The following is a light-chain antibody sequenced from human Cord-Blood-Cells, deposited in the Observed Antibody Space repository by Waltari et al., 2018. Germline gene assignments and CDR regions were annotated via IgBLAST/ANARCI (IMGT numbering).Light chain of an antibody. J-gene: IGKJ3*01. CDR1: QSISSY. CDR3: EQRYSTPFT. CDR2: AAS. V-gene: IGKV1-39*01. Sequence: EIQMTQSPSSLSASVGDRVTITCRASQSISSYLNWYQQTQGKAPKILLYAASSLQSGVPSRFSCSGSGTDFTLTISSRQPEDFATYYCEQRYSTPFTFGPGTKVDIK.